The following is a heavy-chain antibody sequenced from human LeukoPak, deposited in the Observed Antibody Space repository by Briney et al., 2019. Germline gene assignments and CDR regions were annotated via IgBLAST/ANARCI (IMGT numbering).Heavy chain of an antibody. J-gene: IGHJ5*02. D-gene: IGHD3-10*01. V-gene: IGHV4-39*01. CDR3: ARGVFGRFDP. Sequence: SETLSLTCSVSGVSISSSSYYWGWIRQPPGKGLEWIGSIYYSGSTYYNPSLKSRVTISVDTSKNQFSLNLNSVTAADTAAYYCARGVFGRFDPWGQGTLVTVSS. CDR1: GVSISSSSYY. CDR2: IYYSGST.